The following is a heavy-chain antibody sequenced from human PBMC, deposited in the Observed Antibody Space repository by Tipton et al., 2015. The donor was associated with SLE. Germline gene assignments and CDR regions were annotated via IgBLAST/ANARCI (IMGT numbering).Heavy chain of an antibody. J-gene: IGHJ3*02. V-gene: IGHV4-59*01. Sequence: TLSLTCTVSDGSISSYYWSWIRQPPGKGLEWIGYIYYSGSTNYNPSLRSRVTISVDTSKKQFSLKLSSVTAADTAVYYCARAHVGPFGPYFHIWGQGTMVTVSS. CDR2: IYYSGST. D-gene: IGHD1-26*01. CDR3: ARAHVGPFGPYFHI. CDR1: DGSISSYY.